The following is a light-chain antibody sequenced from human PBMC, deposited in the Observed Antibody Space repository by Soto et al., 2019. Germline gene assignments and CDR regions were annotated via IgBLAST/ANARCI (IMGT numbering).Light chain of an antibody. CDR2: DAS. CDR3: QQRSNWLPIT. J-gene: IGKJ5*01. V-gene: IGKV3-11*01. Sequence: EIVLTQSPATLSLSPGERATLSCRASQCVSSYLAWYQQKPGQDPRLLIYDASNRATGIPARFSGSGSGTDFTLTISSLEPEDFAVYYCQQRSNWLPITFGQGTRLEIK. CDR1: QCVSSY.